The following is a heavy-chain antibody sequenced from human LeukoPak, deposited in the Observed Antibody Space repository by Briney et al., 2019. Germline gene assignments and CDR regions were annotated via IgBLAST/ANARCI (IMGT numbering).Heavy chain of an antibody. CDR1: GYTFTSYD. D-gene: IGHD2-2*01. CDR2: MNPNSGNT. J-gene: IGHJ6*03. Sequence: ASVKVSCKASGYTFTSYDINWVRQATGQGLEWMGWMNPNSGNTGYAQKSQGRVTITRNISISTAYMELSSLRSEDTAVYYCARADIVVVPAAMAGYYYMDVWGKGTTVTVSS. V-gene: IGHV1-8*03. CDR3: ARADIVVVPAAMAGYYYMDV.